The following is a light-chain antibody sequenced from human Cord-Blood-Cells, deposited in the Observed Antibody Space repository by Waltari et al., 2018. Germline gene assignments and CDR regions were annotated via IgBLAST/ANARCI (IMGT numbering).Light chain of an antibody. CDR2: GAS. Sequence: EIVLTQSPGTLSLSPGERATLSCRASQSVSSSYLAWSQMKPGQAHRLLIYGASSRATGIPDRFSGSGSGTDFTLTISRLEPEDCAVDYCQQYGSSPWTFGQGTNVEIK. J-gene: IGKJ1*01. CDR3: QQYGSSPWT. CDR1: QSVSSSY. V-gene: IGKV3-20*01.